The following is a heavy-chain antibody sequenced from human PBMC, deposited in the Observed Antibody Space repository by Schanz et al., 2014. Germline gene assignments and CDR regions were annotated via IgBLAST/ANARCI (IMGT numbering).Heavy chain of an antibody. D-gene: IGHD1-26*01. J-gene: IGHJ4*02. V-gene: IGHV3-30*14. CDR1: GFIFRNYA. CDR2: MSYDGTNK. Sequence: QVQLVESGGGVVQPGRSLRLSCAASGFIFRNYAMHWVRQAPGKGLEWVAMMSYDGTNKNYADSVKGRFTISRDNSKNTLYLQMNSLRLEDTAVYYCAKEGSIYWDRSVDYWGQGTLVTVSS. CDR3: AKEGSIYWDRSVDY.